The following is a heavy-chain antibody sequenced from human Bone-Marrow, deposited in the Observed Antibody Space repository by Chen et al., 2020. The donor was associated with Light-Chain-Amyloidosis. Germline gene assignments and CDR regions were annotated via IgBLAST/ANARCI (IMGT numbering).Heavy chain of an antibody. D-gene: IGHD1-1*01. CDR3: VRETTSTPWFDP. CDR2: MHHSGSA. V-gene: IGHV4-30-4*01. CDR1: GASISSADDY. Sequence: QVQLQESGPGLVKPSQTLSLVCSVSGASISSADDYWTWVRQPPGKGLEWIGYMHHSGSATYNPSLRSRVAISLDTSKNQFSLSLTSVTAADSAMYFCVRETTSTPWFDPWGPGTLVTVYS. J-gene: IGHJ5*02.